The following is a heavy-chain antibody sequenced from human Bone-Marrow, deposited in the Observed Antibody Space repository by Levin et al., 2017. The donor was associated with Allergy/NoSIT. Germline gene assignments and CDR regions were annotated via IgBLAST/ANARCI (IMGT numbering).Heavy chain of an antibody. Sequence: GESLKISCAASGFTFSDYYMSWIRQAPGKGLEWVSYISSSSSYTNYADSVKGRFTISRDNAKNSLYLQMNSLRAEDTAVYYCARGLLKTYSSGWYDGDYYYYGMDVWGQGTTVTVSS. CDR1: GFTFSDYY. J-gene: IGHJ6*02. CDR2: ISSSSSYT. CDR3: ARGLLKTYSSGWYDGDYYYYGMDV. D-gene: IGHD6-19*01. V-gene: IGHV3-11*05.